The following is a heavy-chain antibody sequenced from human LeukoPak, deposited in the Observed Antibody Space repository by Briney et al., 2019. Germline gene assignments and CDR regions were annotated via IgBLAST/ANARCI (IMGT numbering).Heavy chain of an antibody. J-gene: IGHJ4*02. CDR2: IYYSGST. CDR3: ARVDDSSGYYCLFDY. Sequence: KPSETLSLTCTVSGYSISSGYYWGWIRQPPGKGLEWIGYIYYSGSTYYNPSLKSRVTISVDTSKNQFSLKLSSVTAADTAVYYCARVDDSSGYYCLFDYWGQGTLVTVSS. CDR1: GYSISSGYY. V-gene: IGHV4-30-4*08. D-gene: IGHD3-22*01.